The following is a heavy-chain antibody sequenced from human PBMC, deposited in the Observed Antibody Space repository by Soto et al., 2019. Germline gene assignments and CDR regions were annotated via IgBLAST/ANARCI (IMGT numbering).Heavy chain of an antibody. V-gene: IGHV4-59*01. CDR3: AREAGSNYYYFYALDV. D-gene: IGHD4-4*01. J-gene: IGHJ6*02. CDR2: IYYSGST. Sequence: PSETLSLTCTVSGGSISSYYWSWIRQPPGKGLEWIGYIYYSGSTNYNPSLKSRVTISVDTSTNQSSLKLSSVTASDTAVYYCAREAGSNYYYFYALDVWGQGTTVTVSS. CDR1: GGSISSYY.